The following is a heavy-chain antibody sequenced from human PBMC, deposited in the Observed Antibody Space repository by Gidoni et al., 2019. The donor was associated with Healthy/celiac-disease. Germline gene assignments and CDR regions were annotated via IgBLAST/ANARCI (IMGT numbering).Heavy chain of an antibody. D-gene: IGHD3-3*01. V-gene: IGHV1-46*01. CDR1: GYTFTSYY. J-gene: IGHJ5*02. Sequence: QVQLVQSGAEVKKPGASVKVSCKASGYTFTSYYMHWVRQAPGQGLEWMGIINPSGGSTSYAQKFQGRVTMTRDTSTSTVYMELSSLRSEDTAVYYCARGLGLEWLLPYNWFDPWGQGTLVTVSS. CDR3: ARGLGLEWLLPYNWFDP. CDR2: INPSGGST.